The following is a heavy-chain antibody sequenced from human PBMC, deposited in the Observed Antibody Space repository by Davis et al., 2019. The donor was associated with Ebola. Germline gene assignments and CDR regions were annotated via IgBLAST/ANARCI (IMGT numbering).Heavy chain of an antibody. D-gene: IGHD3-16*02. V-gene: IGHV3-21*01. Sequence: PGGSLRLSCAASGFTFSSYSMNWVRQAPGKGLEWVSSISSSSSYIYYADSVKGRFTISRDNAKNSLYLQMNSLRAEDTAVYYCARGNYVWGSYRLYFDYWGQGTLVTVSS. CDR3: ARGNYVWGSYRLYFDY. CDR1: GFTFSSYS. J-gene: IGHJ4*02. CDR2: ISSSSSYI.